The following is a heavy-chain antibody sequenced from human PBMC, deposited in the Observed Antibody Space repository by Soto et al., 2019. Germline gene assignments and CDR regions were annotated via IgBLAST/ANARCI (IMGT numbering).Heavy chain of an antibody. Sequence: EVQLVESGGGLVQPGGSLRLSCAASGCTFSSYWMYGVRQPPGKGLMCVSGINSDGSTTTYADSVKGRFTISRDNYKSTLDLQMNSMSADDTAVYYCGRGGSGSYCPVWGQGTLVTVSS. CDR3: GRGGSGSYCPV. D-gene: IGHD3-10*01. J-gene: IGHJ1*01. CDR1: GCTFSSYW. CDR2: INSDGSTT. V-gene: IGHV3-74*03.